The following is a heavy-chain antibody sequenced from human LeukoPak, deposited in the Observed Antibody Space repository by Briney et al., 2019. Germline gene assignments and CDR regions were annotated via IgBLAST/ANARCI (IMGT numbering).Heavy chain of an antibody. D-gene: IGHD6-13*01. V-gene: IGHV7-4-1*02. J-gene: IGHJ4*02. CDR1: GYTFTSYG. CDR2: INTNTGNP. CDR3: ARDIRGIAAAGFDY. Sequence: ASVKVSCKASGYTFTSYGISWVRQAPGQGLEWMGWINTNTGNPTYAQGFTGRFVFSLDTSVSTAYLQISSLKAEDTAVYYCARDIRGIAAAGFDYWGQGTLVTVSS.